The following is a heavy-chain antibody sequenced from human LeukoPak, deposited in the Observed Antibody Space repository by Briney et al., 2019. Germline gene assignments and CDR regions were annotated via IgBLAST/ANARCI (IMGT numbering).Heavy chain of an antibody. CDR3: ARTGKAGGFGILLLLDAFDI. CDR2: ISSSGSTI. J-gene: IGHJ3*02. CDR1: GFTFSDYY. D-gene: IGHD2/OR15-2a*01. Sequence: GGSLRLSCAASGFTFSDYYMSWIRQAPGKGLEWVSYISSSGSTIYYADSVKGRFTISRDNAKNSLYLQMNSLRAEDTAVYYCARTGKAGGFGILLLLDAFDIWGQGTMVTVSS. V-gene: IGHV3-11*04.